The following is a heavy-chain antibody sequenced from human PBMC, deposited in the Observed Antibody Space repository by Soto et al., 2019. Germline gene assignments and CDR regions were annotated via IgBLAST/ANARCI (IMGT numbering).Heavy chain of an antibody. V-gene: IGHV4-34*01. CDR2: INHSGST. Sequence: SETLSLTCAVYGGSFSGYYWSWIRQPPGKGLEWIGEINHSGSTNYNPSLKSRVTISVDTSKNQFSLKLSSVTAADTAVYYCARERYDFWSGAFDYWGQGTLVTVSS. D-gene: IGHD3-3*01. CDR3: ARERYDFWSGAFDY. CDR1: GGSFSGYY. J-gene: IGHJ4*02.